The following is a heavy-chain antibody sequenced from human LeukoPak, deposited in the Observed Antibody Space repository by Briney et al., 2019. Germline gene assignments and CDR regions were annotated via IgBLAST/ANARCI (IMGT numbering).Heavy chain of an antibody. D-gene: IGHD2-15*01. Sequence: SETLSLTCTVSGGSISSGSYYWSWIRQPAGKGLEWIGRIYTSGSTNYNPSLKSRVTMSVDTSKNQFSLKLSSVTAADTAVYYCARGAASGSYYYYYYMDVWGKGTTVTVSS. CDR1: GGSISSGSYY. CDR2: IYTSGST. CDR3: ARGAASGSYYYYYYMDV. V-gene: IGHV4-61*02. J-gene: IGHJ6*03.